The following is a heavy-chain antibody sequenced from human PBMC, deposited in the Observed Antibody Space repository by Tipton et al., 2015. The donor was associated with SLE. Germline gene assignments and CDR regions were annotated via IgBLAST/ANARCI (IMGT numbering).Heavy chain of an antibody. CDR3: ARVWDYGEAFDS. CDR2: IYSGGST. V-gene: IGHV4-59*01. Sequence: LRLSCVVSGFTFRRFWMRWIRQPPGKTLGWIGYIYSGGSTNYNPSLKSRVSISVDTSKNQISLKLSSVTAADTADYYCARVWDYGEAFDSWGQGVMVSVS. J-gene: IGHJ3*02. D-gene: IGHD4-17*01. CDR1: GFTFRRFW.